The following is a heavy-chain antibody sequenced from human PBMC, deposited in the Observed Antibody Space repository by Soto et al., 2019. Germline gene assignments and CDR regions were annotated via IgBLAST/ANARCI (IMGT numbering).Heavy chain of an antibody. CDR1: GFTFSSYA. D-gene: IGHD3-22*01. J-gene: IGHJ3*02. CDR2: ISGSGGST. V-gene: IGHV3-23*01. Sequence: GGSLRLSCAASGFTFSSYAMSWVRQAPGKGLEWVSAISGSGGSTYYADSVKGRFTISRDNSKNTLHLQMNSLRAEDTAVYYCAKGIVTMIVVVMDDAFDIWGQGTMVTVSS. CDR3: AKGIVTMIVVVMDDAFDI.